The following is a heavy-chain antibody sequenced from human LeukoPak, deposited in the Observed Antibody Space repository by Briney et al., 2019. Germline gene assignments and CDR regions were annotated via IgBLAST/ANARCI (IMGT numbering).Heavy chain of an antibody. CDR3: ARAKGGALYYYGMDV. Sequence: GESLKISCKGSGYSFTSYWIGWVRQMPGKGLEWMGIIYPGDSDTRYSPSFQGQVTISADKSISTAYLQWSSLKASDTAMYYCARAKGGALYYYGMDVWGQGTTVTVSS. V-gene: IGHV5-51*01. CDR1: GYSFTSYW. CDR2: IYPGDSDT. D-gene: IGHD3-16*01. J-gene: IGHJ6*02.